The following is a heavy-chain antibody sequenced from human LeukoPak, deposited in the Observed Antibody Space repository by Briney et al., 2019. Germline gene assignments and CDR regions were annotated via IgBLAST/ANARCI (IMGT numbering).Heavy chain of an antibody. Sequence: ASVKVSCKASGYTFTDYYIHWVRQAPGQGLAWMGWIDVKCGDYFYAQMFQRRVTLTGDTYINTAYMELSRLRSDDPAVFYCARSYYDVLTGNYMWLAPWGQGTLVTVSS. CDR2: IDVKCGDY. D-gene: IGHD3-9*01. J-gene: IGHJ5*02. CDR1: GYTFTDYY. V-gene: IGHV1-2*02. CDR3: ARSYYDVLTGNYMWLAP.